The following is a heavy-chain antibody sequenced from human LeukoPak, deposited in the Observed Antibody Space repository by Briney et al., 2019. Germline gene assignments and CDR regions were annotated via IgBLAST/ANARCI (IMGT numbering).Heavy chain of an antibody. CDR1: GGTFSSYA. CDR3: ARGLDIVATRTIFDY. Sequence: ASVTVSCKASGGTFSSYAISWVRQAPGQGLEWMGRIIPILGIANYAQKFQGRVTITADKSTSTAYIELSSLRSEDTAVYYCARGLDIVATRTIFDYWGQGTLVTVSS. V-gene: IGHV1-69*10. J-gene: IGHJ4*02. D-gene: IGHD5-12*01. CDR2: IIPILGIA.